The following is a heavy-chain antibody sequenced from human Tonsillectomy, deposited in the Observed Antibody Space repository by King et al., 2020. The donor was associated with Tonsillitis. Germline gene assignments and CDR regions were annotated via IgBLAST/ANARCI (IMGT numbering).Heavy chain of an antibody. D-gene: IGHD6-19*01. CDR3: ARSRGERGYSSGWSRWGAFDI. J-gene: IGHJ3*02. CDR2: ISYDGSNK. Sequence: VQLVESGGGVVQPGRSLRLSCAASGFTFSSYAMHWVRQAPGKGLEWVAVISYDGSNKYYADSVKGRFTISRDNSKNTLYLQMNSLRAEDTAVYYCARSRGERGYSSGWSRWGAFDIWGQGTMVTVSS. V-gene: IGHV3-30*04. CDR1: GFTFSSYA.